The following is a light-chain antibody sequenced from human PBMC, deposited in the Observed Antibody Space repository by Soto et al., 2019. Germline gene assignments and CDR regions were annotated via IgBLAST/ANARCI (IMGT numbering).Light chain of an antibody. CDR3: QKYNTTPRT. CDR2: AAS. CDR1: QDISDH. J-gene: IGKJ1*01. V-gene: IGKV1-27*01. Sequence: DFQMTQSPSSLSASVGDRVTITCRASQDISDHLAWYQQKPGKVPNLLIYAASTLQSGVPSRFSGGGSGTDXXXXISXLXPEDVATYYCQKYNTTPRTFGQGTKVELK.